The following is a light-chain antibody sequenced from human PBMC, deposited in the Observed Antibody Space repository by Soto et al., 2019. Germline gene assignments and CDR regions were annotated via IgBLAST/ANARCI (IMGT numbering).Light chain of an antibody. J-gene: IGKJ2*01. CDR2: KAS. CDR3: QQYNNYGVT. V-gene: IGKV1-5*03. CDR1: QNFYSW. Sequence: DIQMTQSPSTLSASIGDRVTITCRASQNFYSWLAWYQQKPGRAPKLLISKASSLESGVPSRFSGSGFGTEFTLTISSLQPDDFATYHCQQYNNYGVTFGQGTKLEMK.